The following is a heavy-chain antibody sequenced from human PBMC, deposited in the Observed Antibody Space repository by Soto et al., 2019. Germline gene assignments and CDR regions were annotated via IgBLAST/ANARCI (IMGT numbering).Heavy chain of an antibody. CDR2: IDHSGST. J-gene: IGHJ4*02. V-gene: IGHV4-34*01. D-gene: IGHD4-17*01. CDR1: GGSFSGYS. Sequence: SETLSLTCAVYGGSFSGYSWSWIRQPPGKGLEWIGEIDHSGSTNYNPSLKGRVTISIDTSKKEISLKLTSMTATDTAVYYCARNGYGDYRSVYWGQRTLVTVSS. CDR3: ARNGYGDYRSVY.